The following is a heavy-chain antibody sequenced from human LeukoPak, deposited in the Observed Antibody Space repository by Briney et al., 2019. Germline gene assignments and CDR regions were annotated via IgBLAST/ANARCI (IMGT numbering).Heavy chain of an antibody. D-gene: IGHD3-22*01. Sequence: PGGSLRLSCAASGFTVSSNEMSWVRQAPGKGLEWVSAIRGNGGSTYYADSVKGRFTISRDNSKNTLYLEMNSLRAEDTAVYYCAKPRYYESSGSFDYWGQGALVTVSS. CDR1: GFTVSSNE. CDR2: IRGNGGST. J-gene: IGHJ4*02. CDR3: AKPRYYESSGSFDY. V-gene: IGHV3-23*01.